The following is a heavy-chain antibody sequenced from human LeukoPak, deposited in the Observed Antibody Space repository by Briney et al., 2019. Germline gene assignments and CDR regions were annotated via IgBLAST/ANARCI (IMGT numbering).Heavy chain of an antibody. D-gene: IGHD3/OR15-3a*01. CDR2: IYYSGST. V-gene: IGHV4-59*08. J-gene: IGHJ4*02. Sequence: SETLSLTCTVSGGSISSYYWSWIRQSPGKGLEWIGYIYYSGSTNYNPSLRSRVTISVDTSKNQFSLKLSSVTAADTAVYYCARRHWTYYFDYWGQGTLVTVSS. CDR1: GGSISSYY. CDR3: ARRHWTYYFDY.